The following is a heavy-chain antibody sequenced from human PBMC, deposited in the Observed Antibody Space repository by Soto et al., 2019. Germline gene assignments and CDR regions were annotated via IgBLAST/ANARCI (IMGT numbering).Heavy chain of an antibody. Sequence: SETLSLTCTVSGGSISSYYWSWIRQPPGKGLEWIGYIYYSGSNNYNPSLKSRVTISVDTSKKQFSLKLSSVTAADTAVYYCARHGGRYCSGGTCYIYWHFDLWGRGTLVTVSS. V-gene: IGHV4-59*08. J-gene: IGHJ2*01. CDR3: ARHGGRYCSGGTCYIYWHFDL. D-gene: IGHD2-15*01. CDR1: GGSISSYY. CDR2: IYYSGSN.